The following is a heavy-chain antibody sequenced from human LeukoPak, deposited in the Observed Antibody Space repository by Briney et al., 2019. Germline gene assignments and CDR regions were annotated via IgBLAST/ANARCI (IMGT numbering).Heavy chain of an antibody. CDR1: GGSISSYY. Sequence: SETLSLTCTVSGGSISSYYWSWMRQPPGKGLEGIGYIYYSASTNYNTSLKSRVTISVDTSTNPFSLTLSSVTAADTAVYYCAGTPSYYAFNGWFDPWGQGTLVTVSS. D-gene: IGHD3-10*01. J-gene: IGHJ5*02. V-gene: IGHV4-59*01. CDR2: IYYSAST. CDR3: AGTPSYYAFNGWFDP.